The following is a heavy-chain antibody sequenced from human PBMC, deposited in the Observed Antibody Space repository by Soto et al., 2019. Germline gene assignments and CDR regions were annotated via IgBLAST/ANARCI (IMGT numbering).Heavy chain of an antibody. V-gene: IGHV3-33*01. D-gene: IGHD3-22*01. CDR1: GFTLSTYA. J-gene: IGHJ3*02. CDR3: ARDYSDPSGYYFSGFDI. Sequence: SLRLSCAPSGFTLSTYAMHWVRQSPGRGLEWVAVLWFDGSNKNYADSVKGRFAISRDKSGNTLYLQMNSLRAEDTAVYYCARDYSDPSGYYFSGFDIWGQGTMVTVSS. CDR2: LWFDGSNK.